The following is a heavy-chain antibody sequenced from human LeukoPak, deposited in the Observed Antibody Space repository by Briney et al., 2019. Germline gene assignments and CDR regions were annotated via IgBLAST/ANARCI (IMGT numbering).Heavy chain of an antibody. V-gene: IGHV3-15*01. CDR3: TTAWRWRGYFDY. CDR2: IKTKRDGGTA. D-gene: IGHD3-3*01. CDR1: GYTFSNAW. J-gene: IGHJ4*02. Sequence: GGSLRHSCAASGYTFSNAWMNWVRLAPGKGLEWVGLIKTKRDGGTADYAAPVKGRFSISRDDSKNTLTLQINSLRTEDTVMYYCTTAWRWRGYFDYWGQGALVTVSA.